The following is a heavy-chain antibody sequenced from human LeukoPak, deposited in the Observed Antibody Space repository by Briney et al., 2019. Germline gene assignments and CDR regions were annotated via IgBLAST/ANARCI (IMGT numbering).Heavy chain of an antibody. CDR2: IWYDGSNK. V-gene: IGHV3-33*06. D-gene: IGHD3-22*01. CDR1: GFTFSSYG. J-gene: IGHJ4*02. CDR3: AKDLDLYYDSSGHDY. Sequence: GGSLRLSXAASGFTFSSYGMHWVRQAQGKGLEWVAVIWYDGSNKYYADSVKGRFTISRDNSKNTLYLQMNSLRAEDTAVYYCAKDLDLYYDSSGHDYWGQGTLVTVSS.